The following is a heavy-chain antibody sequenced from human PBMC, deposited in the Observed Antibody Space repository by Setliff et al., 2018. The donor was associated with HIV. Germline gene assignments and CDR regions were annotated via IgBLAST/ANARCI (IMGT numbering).Heavy chain of an antibody. D-gene: IGHD3-3*01. CDR2: ISYDGNNK. J-gene: IGHJ4*02. V-gene: IGHV3-30*04. CDR1: GFTFNSYA. CDR3: AGGGFGVVIIERLGVDY. Sequence: PGGSLRLSCAASGFTFNSYAMHWVRQAPGKGLQWVSVISYDGNNKKYADSVKGRFTISRDNSKNTLYLQMNSLSAEDTAVCYCAGGGFGVVIIERLGVDYWSQGTKVT.